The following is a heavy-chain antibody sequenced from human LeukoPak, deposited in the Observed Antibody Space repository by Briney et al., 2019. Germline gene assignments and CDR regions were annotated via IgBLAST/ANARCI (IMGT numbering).Heavy chain of an antibody. CDR3: ARDKLTGDSYFIY. V-gene: IGHV3-7*04. CDR1: GFTFGSYY. J-gene: IGHJ4*02. Sequence: PGGSLRLSCAASGFTFGSYYMSWVRQAPGKGLEWVANIKQDGSAKKYVDSVKGRFTISRDNAKNSLYLEMTSLRAEDTAVYYCARDKLTGDSYFIYWGQGTLVTVSS. CDR2: IKQDGSAK. D-gene: IGHD7-27*01.